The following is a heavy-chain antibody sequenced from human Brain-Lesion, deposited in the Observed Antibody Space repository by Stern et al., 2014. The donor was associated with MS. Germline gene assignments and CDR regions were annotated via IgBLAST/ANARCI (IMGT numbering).Heavy chain of an antibody. CDR3: ARGRVVPGFQYYATDV. CDR1: GGSISSGGYY. J-gene: IGHJ6*02. CDR2: IFNSGST. Sequence: DQLVESGPGLVKPSQTLSLSCTVSGGSISSGGYYWSWIRQPAGQGLEWIGRIFNSGSTSYNPPLKSRVPISIDTSKNQFSRRLNSMTAADTAVYYCARGRVVPGFQYYATDVWGQGTTVIVSS. D-gene: IGHD2-2*01. V-gene: IGHV4-61*02.